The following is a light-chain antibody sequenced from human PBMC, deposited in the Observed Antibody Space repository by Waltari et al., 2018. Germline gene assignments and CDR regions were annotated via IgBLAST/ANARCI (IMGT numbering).Light chain of an antibody. V-gene: IGKV3-11*01. CDR1: QSVSSY. CDR3: QQRSNWLT. CDR2: DAS. J-gene: IGKJ4*01. Sequence: TLSLSPGERATLSCRASQSVSSYLAWYQQKPGQAPRLLIYDASNRATGIPARFSGSGSGTDFTLTISSLEPEDFAVYYCQQRSNWLTFGGGTKVEIK.